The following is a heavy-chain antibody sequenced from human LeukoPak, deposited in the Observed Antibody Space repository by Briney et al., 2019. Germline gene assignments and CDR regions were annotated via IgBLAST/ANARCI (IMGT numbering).Heavy chain of an antibody. CDR1: GGTFSNYA. J-gene: IGHJ6*02. D-gene: IGHD2-15*01. Sequence: SVKVSCKASGGTFSNYAISWVRQAPGQGLEWMGRIIPMVGIANYAQKFQGRFTITADKSTSTAYMDLRSLRAEDTAVYYCAKGVGCSGGTCYSGHGMDVWGQGTTVTVS. CDR2: IIPMVGIA. CDR3: AKGVGCSGGTCYSGHGMDV. V-gene: IGHV1-69*04.